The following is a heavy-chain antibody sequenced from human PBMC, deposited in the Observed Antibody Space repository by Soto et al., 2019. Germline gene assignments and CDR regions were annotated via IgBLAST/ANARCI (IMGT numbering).Heavy chain of an antibody. D-gene: IGHD3-22*01. V-gene: IGHV3-30-3*01. CDR3: AREYYYDSSGTGSGAFDI. CDR2: ISYDGSNK. Sequence: RGSLRLSCAASGLTFSSYAMHWVRQAPGKGLEWVAVISYDGSNKYYADSVKGRFTISRDNSKNTLYLQMNSLRAEDTAVYYCAREYYYDSSGTGSGAFDIWGQGTMVTVSS. J-gene: IGHJ3*02. CDR1: GLTFSSYA.